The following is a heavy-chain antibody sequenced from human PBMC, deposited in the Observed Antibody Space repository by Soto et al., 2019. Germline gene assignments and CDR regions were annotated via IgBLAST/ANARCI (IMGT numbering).Heavy chain of an antibody. CDR3: ARETGSGSYYDY. CDR1: GDSVTSINYY. J-gene: IGHJ4*02. CDR2: INYSGDT. D-gene: IGHD3-10*01. V-gene: IGHV4-61*01. Sequence: SETLSLTCTVSGDSVTSINYYWSWIRQSPGKSLEWIGFINYSGDTNYSPSLKSRVTISVDTSKNQFSLKLSSVTAADTAVYYCARETGSGSYYDYWGQGALVTVSS.